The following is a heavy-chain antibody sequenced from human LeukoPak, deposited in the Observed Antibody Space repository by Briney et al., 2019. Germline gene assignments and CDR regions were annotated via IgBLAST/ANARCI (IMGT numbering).Heavy chain of an antibody. D-gene: IGHD2-15*01. CDR1: GGTFSSYA. CDR2: INPNSGGT. V-gene: IGHV1-2*02. J-gene: IGHJ5*02. Sequence: ASVKVSCKASGGTFSSYAISWVRQAPAQGLEWMGWINPNSGGTNYAQKFQGRGTMTRDTSISTAYMELSRLRSDDTAVYYCARDIVVVVAAANWFDPWGQGTLVTVSS. CDR3: ARDIVVVVAAANWFDP.